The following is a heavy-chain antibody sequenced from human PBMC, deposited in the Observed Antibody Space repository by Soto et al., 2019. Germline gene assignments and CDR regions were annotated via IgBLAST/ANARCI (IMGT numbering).Heavy chain of an antibody. D-gene: IGHD2-8*01. CDR1: GYRFTSYW. CDR2: IYPGDSDT. CDR3: ARQDGIMATADS. V-gene: IGHV5-51*01. J-gene: IGHJ4*02. Sequence: GASLKISCKGSGYRFTSYWIGSVRQMPGKGLEWMGIIYPGDSDTIYSPSFEGQVTISAEKSISTAYLQWHSLKASDTAMYYCARQDGIMATADSWGQGTPVTVSS.